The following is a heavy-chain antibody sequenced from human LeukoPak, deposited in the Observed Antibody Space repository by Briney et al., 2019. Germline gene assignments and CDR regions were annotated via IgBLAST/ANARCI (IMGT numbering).Heavy chain of an antibody. Sequence: GGSLRLSCAASGLTFSSSWMHWLRQAPGKGLVRVSSINSDGSSTRYADSVKGRFTISRDNAKDTLYLQMKSLRAEDTAVYYCARLPTGSPLHYWGQGTLVTVSS. CDR1: GLTFSSSW. D-gene: IGHD1-14*01. V-gene: IGHV3-74*01. J-gene: IGHJ4*02. CDR3: ARLPTGSPLHY. CDR2: INSDGSST.